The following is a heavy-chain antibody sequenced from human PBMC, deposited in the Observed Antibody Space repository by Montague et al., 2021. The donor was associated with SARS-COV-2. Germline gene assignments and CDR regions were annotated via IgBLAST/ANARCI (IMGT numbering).Heavy chain of an antibody. CDR3: ATRTRYPQNDFGF. V-gene: IGHV4-39*01. J-gene: IGHJ4*02. CDR1: GDSIWNSEYS. Sequence: SETLSLTCTVSGDSIWNSEYSWGWVRQPPGNGLEWIGNIYDGGSTFYNPSLKSRVTIFVDTSKNQFSLKLSSVTAADTAVYYCATRTRYPQNDFGFWGQGTLVTVSS. D-gene: IGHD1-14*01. CDR2: IYDGGST.